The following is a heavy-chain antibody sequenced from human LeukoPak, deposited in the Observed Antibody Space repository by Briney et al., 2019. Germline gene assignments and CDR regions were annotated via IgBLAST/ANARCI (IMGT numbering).Heavy chain of an antibody. J-gene: IGHJ3*02. Sequence: SETLSLTCMVSGGSISSDYWGWFRQPPGEGLEWIGYIYNGGSTKYQPSLKSRVIISLDTSTNQFSLNLISVAAADTAVYYCARAIDGHPFDIWGQGTMVTVSS. D-gene: IGHD3-22*01. CDR2: IYNGGST. V-gene: IGHV4-59*01. CDR1: GGSISSDY. CDR3: ARAIDGHPFDI.